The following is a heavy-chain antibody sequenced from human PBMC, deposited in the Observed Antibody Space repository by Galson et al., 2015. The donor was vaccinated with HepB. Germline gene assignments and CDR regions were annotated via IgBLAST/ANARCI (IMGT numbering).Heavy chain of an antibody. CDR2: INPNSGGT. D-gene: IGHD3-10*01. J-gene: IGHJ4*02. CDR1: GYTFTGYY. Sequence: SVKVSCKASGYTFTGYYMHWVRQAPGQGLEWMGWINPNSGGTNYAQKFQGWVTMTRDTSISTAYMELSRLRSDDTAVYYCARDTYGSGSYPKYYFDYWGQGTLVTVSS. V-gene: IGHV1-2*04. CDR3: ARDTYGSGSYPKYYFDY.